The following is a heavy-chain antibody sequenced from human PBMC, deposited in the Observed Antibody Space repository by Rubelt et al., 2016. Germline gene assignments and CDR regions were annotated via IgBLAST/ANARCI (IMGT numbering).Heavy chain of an antibody. V-gene: IGHV3-9*01. Sequence: WRRGEKYYVDSVRGRFTISRANAKNSLYLQMNSLRAEDTALYYCAKHVAGYNDHDYYYVMDVWGQGTTVTVSS. J-gene: IGHJ6*02. CDR2: WRRGEK. CDR3: AKHVAGYNDHDYYYVMDV. D-gene: IGHD5-24*01.